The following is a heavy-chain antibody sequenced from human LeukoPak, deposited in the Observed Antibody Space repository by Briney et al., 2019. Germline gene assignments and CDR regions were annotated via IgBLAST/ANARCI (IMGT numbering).Heavy chain of an antibody. Sequence: PSETLSLTCTVSGGSISSYYWSWIRQPPGKGLEWIGEINHSGSTNYNPSLKSRVTISVDTSKNQFSLKLSSVTAADTAVYYCASSHAAYDSSGYYGAFDYWGQGTLVTVSS. CDR2: INHSGST. J-gene: IGHJ4*02. CDR1: GGSISSYY. V-gene: IGHV4-34*01. CDR3: ASSHAAYDSSGYYGAFDY. D-gene: IGHD3-22*01.